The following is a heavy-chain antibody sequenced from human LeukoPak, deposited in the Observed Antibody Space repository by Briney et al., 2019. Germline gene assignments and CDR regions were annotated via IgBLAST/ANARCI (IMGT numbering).Heavy chain of an antibody. CDR1: GFTFSGYS. J-gene: IGHJ4*02. V-gene: IGHV3-21*01. CDR3: AREPYYDFWSGYYDIDY. CDR2: ISSIGSYI. Sequence: GGSLRLSCAASGFTFSGYSMNWVRQAPGKGLEWVSSISSIGSYIYYADSVKGRFTISRDNAKNSLYLQMNRLRAEDTAVYYCAREPYYDFWSGYYDIDYWGQGTLVTVSS. D-gene: IGHD3-3*01.